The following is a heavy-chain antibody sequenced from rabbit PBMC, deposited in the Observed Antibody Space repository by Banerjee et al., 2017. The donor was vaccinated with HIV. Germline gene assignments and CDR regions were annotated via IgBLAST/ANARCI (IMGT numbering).Heavy chain of an antibody. D-gene: IGHD8-1*01. Sequence: QEQLVESGGGLVTLGGSLKVTCKASGIDFSSYYDMCWVRQAPGKGPEWIACIWVASSAGTKYANWVNGRFTISSHSAQNTLYLQLNSLTAADTATYFCVREVYGGGVYYYYGMDLWGPGTLVTVS. CDR1: GIDFSSYYD. CDR3: VREVYGGGVYYYYGMDL. J-gene: IGHJ6*01. V-gene: IGHV1S43*01. CDR2: IWVASSAGT.